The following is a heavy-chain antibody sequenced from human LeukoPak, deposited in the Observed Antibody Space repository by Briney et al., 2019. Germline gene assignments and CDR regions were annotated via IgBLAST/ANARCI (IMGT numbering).Heavy chain of an antibody. J-gene: IGHJ6*02. CDR2: VYYSGTT. Sequence: SETLSLTCSVPGGSIHTYYWTWIRQPPGKGLEWIGNVYYSGTTYYNPSLKSRVTISVDTSKNQFSLKLSSVTAADTAVYYCARDTERGMDVWGQGTTVTVSS. D-gene: IGHD4-11*01. CDR1: GGSIHTYY. V-gene: IGHV4-59*13. CDR3: ARDTERGMDV.